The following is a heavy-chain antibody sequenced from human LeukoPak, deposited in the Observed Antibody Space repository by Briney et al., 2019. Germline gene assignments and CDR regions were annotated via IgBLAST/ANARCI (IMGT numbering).Heavy chain of an antibody. CDR3: ARERPTYYYDSSGYPLGY. CDR2: ISSSGSTI. V-gene: IGHV3-11*01. D-gene: IGHD3-22*01. Sequence: TGGSLRLSCAASGFTFSDYYMSWIRQAPGKGLEWVSYISSSGSTIYYADSVKGRFTISRDNAKNSLYLQMNSLRAEDTAVYYCARERPTYYYDSSGYPLGYWGQGTLVTVSS. CDR1: GFTFSDYY. J-gene: IGHJ4*02.